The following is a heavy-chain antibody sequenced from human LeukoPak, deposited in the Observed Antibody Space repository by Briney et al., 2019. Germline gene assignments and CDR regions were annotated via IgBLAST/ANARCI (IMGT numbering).Heavy chain of an antibody. V-gene: IGHV1-69*13. CDR1: GYTFTGYY. CDR2: IIPIFGTA. Sequence: ASVKVSCKASGYTFTGYYMHWVRQAPGQGLEWMGGIIPIFGTANYAQKFQGRVTITADESTSTAYMELSSLRSEDTAVYYCARAPVGSSPFYWYFDLWGRGTLVTVSS. CDR3: ARAPVGSSPFYWYFDL. J-gene: IGHJ2*01. D-gene: IGHD2-2*01.